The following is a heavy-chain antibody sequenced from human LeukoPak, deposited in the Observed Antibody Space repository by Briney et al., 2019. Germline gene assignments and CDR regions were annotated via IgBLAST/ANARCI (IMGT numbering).Heavy chain of an antibody. CDR2: IYHSGST. Sequence: GSLRLSCAASGFTFSSYWMSWVRQPPGKGLEWIGEIYHSGSTNYNPSLKSRVTISVDTSKNQFSLRLNSVTAADTAVYYCARSRAFNSGAFDPWGQGSLVTVSS. J-gene: IGHJ5*02. CDR3: ARSRAFNSGAFDP. CDR1: GFTFSSYW. D-gene: IGHD1-26*01. V-gene: IGHV4-4*02.